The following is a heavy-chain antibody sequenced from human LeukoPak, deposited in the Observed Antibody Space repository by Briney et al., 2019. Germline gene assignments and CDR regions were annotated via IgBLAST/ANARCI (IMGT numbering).Heavy chain of an antibody. CDR2: FDPEDGET. Sequence: ASVKVSCKVSGYTLTELSMHWVRQAPGKGLEWMGGFDPEDGETIYAQKFQGRVTMTEDTSTDTAYMELSSLRSEDTAVYYCATVGAAALPIDYWGQGILVTVSS. CDR3: ATVGAAALPIDY. CDR1: GYTLTELS. J-gene: IGHJ4*02. V-gene: IGHV1-24*01. D-gene: IGHD6-13*01.